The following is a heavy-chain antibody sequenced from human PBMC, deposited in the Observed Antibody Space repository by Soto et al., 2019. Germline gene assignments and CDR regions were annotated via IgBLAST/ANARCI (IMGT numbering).Heavy chain of an antibody. D-gene: IGHD6-6*01. Sequence: SETLSLTCSVSGGSISSDDFYWSWIRQPPGKGLEWIGYIYYSGRTSYNPSLKSRVTISIDTSNNHFSLKLSSVSAADTAVYYCARDRSRSPDFFDYWGQGTLVTVSS. CDR2: IYYSGRT. J-gene: IGHJ4*02. CDR3: ARDRSRSPDFFDY. V-gene: IGHV4-30-4*01. CDR1: GGSISSDDFY.